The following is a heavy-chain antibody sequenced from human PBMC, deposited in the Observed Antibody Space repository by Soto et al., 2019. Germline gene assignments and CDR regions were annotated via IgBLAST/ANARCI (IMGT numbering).Heavy chain of an antibody. CDR1: GGSISSSNW. Sequence: PSETLSLTCAVSGGSISSSNWWSWVRQPPGKGLGWIGEIYHSGSTNYSPSLKSRVTISVDKSKNQFSLKLSSVTAADTAVYYCASSSTDGYYFDYWGQGTLVAVSS. CDR3: ASSSTDGYYFDY. J-gene: IGHJ4*02. V-gene: IGHV4-4*02. D-gene: IGHD2-8*01. CDR2: IYHSGST.